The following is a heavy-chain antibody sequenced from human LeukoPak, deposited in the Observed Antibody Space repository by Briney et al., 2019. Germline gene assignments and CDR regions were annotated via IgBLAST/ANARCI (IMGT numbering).Heavy chain of an antibody. J-gene: IGHJ3*02. Sequence: SETLSLTCTVSGGSISSSSYYWGWIRQPPGKGLEWIGSSYYSGSTYYNPSLKSRVTISVDTSKNQFSLKLSSVTAADTAVYYCARDRSDYYDSSGYYFHDAFDIWGQGTMVTVSS. CDR2: SYYSGST. CDR3: ARDRSDYYDSSGYYFHDAFDI. V-gene: IGHV4-39*07. CDR1: GGSISSSSYY. D-gene: IGHD3-22*01.